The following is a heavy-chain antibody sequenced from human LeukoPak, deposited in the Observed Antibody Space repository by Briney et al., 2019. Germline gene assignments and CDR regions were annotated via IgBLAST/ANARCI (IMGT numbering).Heavy chain of an antibody. V-gene: IGHV4-39*01. D-gene: IGHD3-22*01. Sequence: PSETLSLTCSVSGGSISSSSYYWGWIRQPPGKGLEWIGSIYYSGSTYYNPSLKSRVTISVDTSKNQFSLKLSSVTAADTAVYYCARSITMIGPPSPDYWGQGTLVTVSS. CDR3: ARSITMIGPPSPDY. CDR2: IYYSGST. J-gene: IGHJ4*02. CDR1: GGSISSSSYY.